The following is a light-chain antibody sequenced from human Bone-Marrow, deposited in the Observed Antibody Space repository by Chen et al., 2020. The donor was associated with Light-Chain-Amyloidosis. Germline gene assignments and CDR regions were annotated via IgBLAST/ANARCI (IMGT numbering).Light chain of an antibody. Sequence: SYVLTQPSSVSVAPGQTATIACGGNNIGSTSVHWYQQAPGQAPLLVVYAESDRPSGLPERLSRSNSVHTATLTISRVEAGDEADYYCQVWDRSSDRPVFGGGTKLPVL. CDR1: NIGSTS. CDR2: AES. V-gene: IGLV3-21*02. CDR3: QVWDRSSDRPV. J-gene: IGLJ3*02.